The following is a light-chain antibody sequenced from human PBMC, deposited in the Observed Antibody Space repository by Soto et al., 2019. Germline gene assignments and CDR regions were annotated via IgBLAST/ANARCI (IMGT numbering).Light chain of an antibody. V-gene: IGKV1-9*01. CDR3: QQLFDSPIT. CDR2: ADS. J-gene: IGKJ5*01. Sequence: GESVTITCRASQVISTSLAWYQVKTGKAPKILIYADSTLESGVPSRLSATVSGTEFSLTITRLQPEDFATYYCQQLFDSPITFGQGTRLEIK. CDR1: QVISTS.